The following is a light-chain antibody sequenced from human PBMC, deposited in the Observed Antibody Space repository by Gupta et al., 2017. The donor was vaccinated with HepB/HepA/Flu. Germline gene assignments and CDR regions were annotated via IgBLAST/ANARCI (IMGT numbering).Light chain of an antibody. CDR2: EVN. V-gene: IGLV2-23*02. Sequence: QSSLPQPASVSGSPGQSITISCSGTSSDIGTDNLVSWYQQRPGKAPKLIIYEVNKRPSGVSNRFSGSKSANTASLTISALQADDEADYFCCTYAGTTRWLFGEGTKVTVL. CDR1: SSDIGTDNL. CDR3: CTYAGTTRWL. J-gene: IGLJ2*01.